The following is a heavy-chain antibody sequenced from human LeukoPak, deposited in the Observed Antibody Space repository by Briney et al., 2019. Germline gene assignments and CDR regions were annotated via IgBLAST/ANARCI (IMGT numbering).Heavy chain of an antibody. CDR3: ARDLTPHYYDSSGYYYGPTYYYYYYYMDV. Sequence: ASVKVSCKASGYTFTGYYMHWVRQAPGQGLEWMGWINPNSGGTNYAQKFQGRVTMTRDTPISTAYMELSRLRSDDTAVYYCARDLTPHYYDSSGYYYGPTYYYYYYYMDVWGKGTTVTVSS. CDR1: GYTFTGYY. V-gene: IGHV1-2*02. CDR2: INPNSGGT. J-gene: IGHJ6*03. D-gene: IGHD3-22*01.